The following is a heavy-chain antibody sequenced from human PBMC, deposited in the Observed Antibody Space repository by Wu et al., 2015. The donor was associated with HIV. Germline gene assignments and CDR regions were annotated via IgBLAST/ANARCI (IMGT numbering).Heavy chain of an antibody. J-gene: IGHJ6*04. Sequence: QVQLMQSGAVVKTPGASVTVSCQASGYRFTHYYIHWVRQAPGQGLEWVGTLNPSGGRRRNALKFRDRITMTRDMSTSTFYLELKRLTSEDTAVYYCGREQYGAVSGLSMDVWGKGTTVIVPS. D-gene: IGHD3-16*01. V-gene: IGHV1-46*01. CDR3: GREQYGAVSGLSMDV. CDR1: GYRFTHYY. CDR2: LNPSGGRR.